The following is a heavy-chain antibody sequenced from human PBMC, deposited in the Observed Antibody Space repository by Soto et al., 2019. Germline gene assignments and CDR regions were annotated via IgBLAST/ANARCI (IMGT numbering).Heavy chain of an antibody. CDR2: ISWNSGSI. CDR3: AKDSVYGDYFFDY. Sequence: PGGSLRLSCAALGFTFDDYAMHWVRQAPGKGLEWVSGISWNSGSIGYADSVKGRFTISRDNAKNSLYLQMNSLRAEDTALYYCAKDSVYGDYFFDYWGQGTLVTVSS. J-gene: IGHJ4*02. V-gene: IGHV3-9*01. CDR1: GFTFDDYA. D-gene: IGHD4-17*01.